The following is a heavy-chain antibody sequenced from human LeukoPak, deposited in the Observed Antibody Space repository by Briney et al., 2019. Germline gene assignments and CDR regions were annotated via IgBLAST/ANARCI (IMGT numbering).Heavy chain of an antibody. Sequence: SETLSLTCAVYGGSFSGYYWSWIRQPPGKGLEWIGEINHSGSTNYNPSLKSRVTISVDTSKNQFSLKLSSATAADTAVYYCARVGVTTPHYRGQGTLVTVSS. CDR2: INHSGST. CDR1: GGSFSGYY. V-gene: IGHV4-34*01. D-gene: IGHD4-17*01. J-gene: IGHJ4*02. CDR3: ARVGVTTPHY.